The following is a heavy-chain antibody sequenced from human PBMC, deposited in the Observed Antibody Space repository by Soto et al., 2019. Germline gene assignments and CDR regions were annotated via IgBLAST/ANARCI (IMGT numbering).Heavy chain of an antibody. CDR1: GFTFSNYG. CDR2: ITKNGRNK. Sequence: QVQLVESGGGVVQPGGSLRLSCAASGFTFSNYGMHWVRQAPGKGLEWVADITKNGRNKDYADSVKGRLAIPRDNSKNTLELQMNSLRVEDTAMYYCGRCNGDDCHSPFDYWGQGTLVTVSS. CDR3: GRCNGDDCHSPFDY. J-gene: IGHJ4*02. V-gene: IGHV3-30*03. D-gene: IGHD2-8*01.